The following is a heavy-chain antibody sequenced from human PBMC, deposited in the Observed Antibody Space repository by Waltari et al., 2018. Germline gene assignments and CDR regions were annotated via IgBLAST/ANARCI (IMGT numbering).Heavy chain of an antibody. V-gene: IGHV4-31*03. CDR3: ARGKVHGPYMDI. J-gene: IGHJ6*03. CDR2: IDYSGRT. Sequence: QVQLQESGPGLVKPSQTLSLTCTVSGGSISRGGYYWSWIRQHPGKGLEWIGYIDYSGRTYYNPSLKSRVTISVDTSKNQFSLKLSSVTAADTAVYYCARGKVHGPYMDIWGKGTTVTVSS. CDR1: GGSISRGGYY.